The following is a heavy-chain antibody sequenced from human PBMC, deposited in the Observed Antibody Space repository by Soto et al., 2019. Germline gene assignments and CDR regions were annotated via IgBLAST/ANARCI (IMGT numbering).Heavy chain of an antibody. V-gene: IGHV3-30-3*01. CDR1: GFTFSRYP. Sequence: GGSLRLSCAASGFTFSRYPLHWVRQAPGKGLEWVAVISHDATTKYYADSVRGRFTISRDNSENTLYLQMNRLRDEDTAVYYCARDPSVGAQDYFEYWGQGTLVTVSS. CDR2: ISHDATTK. CDR3: ARDPSVGAQDYFEY. D-gene: IGHD1-26*01. J-gene: IGHJ4*02.